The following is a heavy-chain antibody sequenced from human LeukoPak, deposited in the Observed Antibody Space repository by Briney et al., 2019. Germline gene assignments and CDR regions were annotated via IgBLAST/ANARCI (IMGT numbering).Heavy chain of an antibody. V-gene: IGHV4-30-2*01. CDR1: GGSISSGGYY. Sequence: PSQTLCLTCTGSGGSISSGGYYWRWIRPPPGKGLEWIGYIYHSGSTYYNPSLKSRVTISVDRSKNQFSLKLSSVTAADTAVYYCASAGGKQLVDYWGQGTLVTVSS. CDR3: ASAGGKQLVDY. J-gene: IGHJ4*02. CDR2: IYHSGST. D-gene: IGHD6-6*01.